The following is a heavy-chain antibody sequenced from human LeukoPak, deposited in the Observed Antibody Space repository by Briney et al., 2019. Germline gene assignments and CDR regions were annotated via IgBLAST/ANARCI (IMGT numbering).Heavy chain of an antibody. V-gene: IGHV1-2*02. D-gene: IGHD2-2*03. J-gene: IGHJ5*02. CDR1: GYTFTGYY. CDR2: ISPNSGGT. Sequence: GASVKVSCKASGYTFTGYYMHWVRQAPGQGLEWMGWISPNSGGTNYAQKFQGRVTMTRDTSISTAYMELSRPRSDDTAVYYCARNPLGYCSSTSCYEGDWFDPWGQGTLVTVSS. CDR3: ARNPLGYCSSTSCYEGDWFDP.